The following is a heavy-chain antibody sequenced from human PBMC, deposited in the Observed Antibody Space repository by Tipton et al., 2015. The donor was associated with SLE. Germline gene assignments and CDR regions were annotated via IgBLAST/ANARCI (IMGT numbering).Heavy chain of an antibody. CDR3: ARGEREVDY. CDR1: GGSISSYH. J-gene: IGHJ4*02. D-gene: IGHD3-16*01. V-gene: IGHV4-4*08. CDR2: IFTSGST. Sequence: TLSLTCTVSGGSISSYHWSWIRQPPGKGLELIGYIFTSGSTYYNPSLRSRVTISVDTSKNQFSLKLISVTAADTAVYYCARGEREVDYWGQGTLVTVSS.